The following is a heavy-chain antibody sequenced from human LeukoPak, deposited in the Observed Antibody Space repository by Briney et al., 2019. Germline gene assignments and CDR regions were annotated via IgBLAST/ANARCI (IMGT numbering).Heavy chain of an antibody. CDR2: ISGSGGTT. CDR1: GFTFSSYD. V-gene: IGHV3-23*01. J-gene: IGHJ4*02. CDR3: AKDHYGDYVVDY. Sequence: GGSLRLSCAASGFTFSSYDMSWVRQAPGKGPEWVSGISGSGGTTYYADSVKGRFTISRDNSKNTLYLQMNSLRAEDTAVYYCAKDHYGDYVVDYWGQGTLVTVSS. D-gene: IGHD4-17*01.